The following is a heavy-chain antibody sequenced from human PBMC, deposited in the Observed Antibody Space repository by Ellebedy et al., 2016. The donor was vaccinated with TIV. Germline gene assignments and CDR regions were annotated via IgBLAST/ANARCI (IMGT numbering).Heavy chain of an antibody. Sequence: GESLKISXVASGYTFTSYPLNWVRQAPGKGLEWVSGIGISTGNIYYADSVKGRFTISRDNARNSLYLQMNSLRDEDTAVYYCVRGDPLVLGYWGQGTLVTVSS. V-gene: IGHV3-48*02. CDR3: VRGDPLVLGY. J-gene: IGHJ4*02. CDR2: IGISTGNI. CDR1: GYTFTSYP. D-gene: IGHD6-13*01.